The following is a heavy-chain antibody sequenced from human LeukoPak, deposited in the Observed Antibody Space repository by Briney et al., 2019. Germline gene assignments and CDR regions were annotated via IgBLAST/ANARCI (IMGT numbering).Heavy chain of an antibody. Sequence: GGSLRLSCAASGFTFSSYSMNWVRQAPGKGLEWVSSISSSSSYIYYADSVKGRFTISRDNSKNTLYLQMNSLRAEDTAVYYCAATGVPAATLGWFDPWGQGTLVTVSS. J-gene: IGHJ5*02. D-gene: IGHD2-2*01. CDR2: ISSSSSYI. CDR3: AATGVPAATLGWFDP. V-gene: IGHV3-21*04. CDR1: GFTFSSYS.